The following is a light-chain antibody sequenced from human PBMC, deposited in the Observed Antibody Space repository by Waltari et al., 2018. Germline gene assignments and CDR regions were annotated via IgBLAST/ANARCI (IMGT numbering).Light chain of an antibody. Sequence: DIQMTQSPSSLSASVGESVTFICRASQSISWFLNWYQQKPGMAPKLLIHGASNLQSGVPSRFSGSGSGTDFTLTISSLQPADFATYYCQQLHSYPVTFGGGTKVEIK. CDR1: QSISWF. J-gene: IGKJ4*01. CDR2: GAS. CDR3: QQLHSYPVT. V-gene: IGKV1-39*01.